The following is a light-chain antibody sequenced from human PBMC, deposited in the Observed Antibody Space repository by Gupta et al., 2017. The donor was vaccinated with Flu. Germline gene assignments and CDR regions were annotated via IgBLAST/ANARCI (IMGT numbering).Light chain of an antibody. V-gene: IGLV2-14*03. CDR1: SRDFGGYNY. Sequence: QSALTQPASVSGSPGQSITISCTGTSRDFGGYNYVSWYQHHPGKVPKLMFYDVSNGPSGGSNRFSGSKSGNTASLTISGLQAEDEGDYYCTSYTISRVLVCGTGTKVTVL. CDR3: TSYTISRVLV. J-gene: IGLJ1*01. CDR2: DVS.